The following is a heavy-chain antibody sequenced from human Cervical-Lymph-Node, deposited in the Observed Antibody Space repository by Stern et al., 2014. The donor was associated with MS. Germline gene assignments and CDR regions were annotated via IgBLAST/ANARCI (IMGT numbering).Heavy chain of an antibody. CDR3: ARHVQGFDY. CDR2: IYPYDSDT. CDR1: GYSFTIYY. J-gene: IGHJ4*02. V-gene: IGHV5-51*01. Sequence: VQLVQSGAEVKKPGESLKISCKLSGYSFTIYYIAWVRQMPGKGLEWMGVIYPYDSDTTYRPSFQGQVTISPDKSIPTAYLQWSSLRASDTAMYYCARHVQGFDYWGQGTLVTVSS.